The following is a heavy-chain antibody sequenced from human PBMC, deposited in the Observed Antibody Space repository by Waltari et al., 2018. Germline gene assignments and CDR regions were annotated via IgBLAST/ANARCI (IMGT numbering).Heavy chain of an antibody. V-gene: IGHV1-69*01. CDR1: GGTFSSYA. CDR2: IIPLFGTA. Sequence: QVQLVQSGAEVKKPGSSVKVSCKASGGTFSSYAISWVRPAPGQGLEWMGGIIPLFGTASHAQKCQGRVTITADEATSTAYMELSSLRSEDTAVYYCARVVRGFRMGTVTPTDAFDIWGQGTMVTVSS. J-gene: IGHJ3*02. D-gene: IGHD4-4*01. CDR3: ARVVRGFRMGTVTPTDAFDI.